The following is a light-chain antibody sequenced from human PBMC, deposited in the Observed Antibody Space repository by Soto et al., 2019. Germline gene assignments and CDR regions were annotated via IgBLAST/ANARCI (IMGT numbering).Light chain of an antibody. CDR2: GAS. CDR1: QSISIN. V-gene: IGKV3-15*01. CDR3: QHHNDWVKT. J-gene: IGKJ2*01. Sequence: EIVMTQSPATLSVSPGERATLSCRASQSISINLAWYQQKPGQTPRLLIYGASTRATGIPGRFSGSGSGTEFNLTISSLQSEDFAVYYCQHHNDWVKTFGQGTKLEIK.